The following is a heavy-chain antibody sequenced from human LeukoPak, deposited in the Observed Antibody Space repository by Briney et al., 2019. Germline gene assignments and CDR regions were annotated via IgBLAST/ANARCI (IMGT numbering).Heavy chain of an antibody. V-gene: IGHV3-33*01. J-gene: IGHJ5*02. CDR2: IWYDGGNK. CDR3: ARDLRPMTTVTTNWFDP. D-gene: IGHD4-17*01. Sequence: GGSLRLSCAPSGFTFSSYGMHWVRQAPGKGREWVAVIWYDGGNKYYADSVKGRFTISRINSNNTLYLQMNSLRAEDPAVYYCARDLRPMTTVTTNWFDPWGQGTLVTVSS. CDR1: GFTFSSYG.